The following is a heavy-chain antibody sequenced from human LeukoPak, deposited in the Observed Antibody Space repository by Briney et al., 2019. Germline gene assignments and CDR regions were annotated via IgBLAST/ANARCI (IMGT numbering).Heavy chain of an antibody. CDR1: GGSISSYY. D-gene: IGHD6-13*01. Sequence: SETLSLTCTVSGGSISSYYWSWIRQPPGKGLEWIGYIYYSGSTNYNPSLKSRVTISVDTSKNQFSLKLSSVTAADTAVYYCAGGVRGSTAAGTFDYWGQGTLVTVSS. CDR3: AGGVRGSTAAGTFDY. V-gene: IGHV4-59*01. J-gene: IGHJ4*02. CDR2: IYYSGST.